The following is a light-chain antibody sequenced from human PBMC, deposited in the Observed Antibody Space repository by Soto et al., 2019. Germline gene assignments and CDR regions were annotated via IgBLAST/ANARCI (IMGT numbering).Light chain of an antibody. CDR1: SSNIRAGYD. V-gene: IGLV1-40*01. CDR3: QSYDSSPHVV. Sequence: QAVLTQPPSVSGAPGQRVTISCTGSSSNIRAGYDVHWYQQLPGTAPNLLIYGNSNRPSGVPDRFSGSKSGTSASLAITGLQAEDEADYYCQSYDSSPHVVFGGGTKVTVL. CDR2: GNS. J-gene: IGLJ2*01.